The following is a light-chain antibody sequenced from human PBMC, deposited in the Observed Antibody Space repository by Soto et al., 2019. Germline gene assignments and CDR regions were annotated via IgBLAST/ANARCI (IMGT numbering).Light chain of an antibody. CDR3: QQYNNWALYT. V-gene: IGKV3-15*01. Sequence: EIVMTQSPATLSVSPGERATLSCRASQSVSSNLAWYQQKPGQAPRLLIYGASTRATGIPARFSGSGFGTEFTLTISSLQSEDFAVYYCQQYNNWALYTFGQGTKLEIK. CDR1: QSVSSN. J-gene: IGKJ2*01. CDR2: GAS.